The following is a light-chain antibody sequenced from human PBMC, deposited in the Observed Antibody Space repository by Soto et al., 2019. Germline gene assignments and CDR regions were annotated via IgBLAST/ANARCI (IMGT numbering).Light chain of an antibody. V-gene: IGKV1-8*01. CDR2: AAS. J-gene: IGKJ1*01. Sequence: TGDRVTITCRASQGISSYLAWYQQKPGKAPKLLIYAASTLQSGVPSRFSGSGSGTEFTLTISSLQPDDFATYYCQHYNSYSEAFGQGTKVDIK. CDR1: QGISSY. CDR3: QHYNSYSEA.